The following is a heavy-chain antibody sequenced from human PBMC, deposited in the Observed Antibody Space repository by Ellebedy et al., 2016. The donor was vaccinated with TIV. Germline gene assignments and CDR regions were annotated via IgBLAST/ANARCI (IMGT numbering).Heavy chain of an antibody. CDR1: GYTFTSYG. V-gene: IGHV1-18*01. CDR2: ISAYNGNT. Sequence: ASVKVSXKASGYTFTSYGISWVRQAPGQGLEWMGWISAYNGNTNYAQKLQGRVTMTTDTSTSTAYMELRSLRSDDTAVYYCARDTLSEEQLVSFHYWGQGTLVTVSS. J-gene: IGHJ4*02. CDR3: ARDTLSEEQLVSFHY. D-gene: IGHD6-6*01.